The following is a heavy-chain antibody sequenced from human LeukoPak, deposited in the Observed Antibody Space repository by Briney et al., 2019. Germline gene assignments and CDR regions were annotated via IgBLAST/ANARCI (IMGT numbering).Heavy chain of an antibody. Sequence: EFLKISCKGSGYIFTNYWISWVRQMPGKGLEWVGIIFPADSKTRYSPTFQGQVTISADKSINTAYLQWTSLKASDTAIYYCARRNYGANSGNSYLFDYWGQGTLVTISS. V-gene: IGHV5-51*01. CDR1: GYIFTNYW. CDR2: IFPADSKT. J-gene: IGHJ4*02. D-gene: IGHD4-23*01. CDR3: ARRNYGANSGNSYLFDY.